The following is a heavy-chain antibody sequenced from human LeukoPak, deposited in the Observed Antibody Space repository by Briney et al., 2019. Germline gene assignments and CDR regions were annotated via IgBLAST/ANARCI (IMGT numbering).Heavy chain of an antibody. Sequence: GGSLRLSCAASGFTFSSYSMNWVRQAPGKGLEWVSYISGSTNSIYYADSLKGRLTISRDNAKNSLYLQMNSLRAEDTALYYCAKGIGHPIAAALDYWGQGTLVTVSS. V-gene: IGHV3-48*01. J-gene: IGHJ4*02. CDR2: ISGSTNSI. CDR3: AKGIGHPIAAALDY. D-gene: IGHD6-13*01. CDR1: GFTFSSYS.